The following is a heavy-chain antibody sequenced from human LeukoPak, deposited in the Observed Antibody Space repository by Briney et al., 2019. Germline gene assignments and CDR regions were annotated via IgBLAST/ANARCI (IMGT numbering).Heavy chain of an antibody. CDR1: GGSISSSSYY. Sequence: SETLSLTCNVSGGSISSSSYYWGWLRQPPGKGLEWIGSIYYSGSTYYNPSLKSRVTISVDTSKNQFSLKLSSVSAADTAVYYCARQTGYDFWSGYLSPHGWFDPWGQGTLVTVSS. J-gene: IGHJ5*02. CDR2: IYYSGST. V-gene: IGHV4-39*01. CDR3: ARQTGYDFWSGYLSPHGWFDP. D-gene: IGHD3-3*01.